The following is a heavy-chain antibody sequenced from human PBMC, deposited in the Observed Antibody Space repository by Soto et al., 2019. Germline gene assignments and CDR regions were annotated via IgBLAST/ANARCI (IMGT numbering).Heavy chain of an antibody. CDR3: AREGCSGGSCQLFDP. CDR2: ISSSSSTI. D-gene: IGHD2-15*01. V-gene: IGHV3-48*01. J-gene: IGHJ5*02. CDR1: GFTFISYS. Sequence: TGGSLRLSCAASGFTFISYSMNWVRQAPGKGLEWVSYISSSSSTIYYADSVKGRFTISRDNAKNSLYLQMNSLRAEDTAVYYCAREGCSGGSCQLFDPWGQGTLVTVSS.